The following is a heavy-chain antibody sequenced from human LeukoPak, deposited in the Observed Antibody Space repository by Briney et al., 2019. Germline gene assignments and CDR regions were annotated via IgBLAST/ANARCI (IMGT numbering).Heavy chain of an antibody. J-gene: IGHJ4*02. CDR3: ARGGEMDDYVWGSYR. Sequence: GGSLRLSCAASGFTFSSYWMSWVRQAPGKGLEWVANIKQDGSEKYYVDSVKGRFTISRDNAKNSLYLQMNSLRAEDTAVYYCARGGEMDDYVWGSYRWGQGTLVTVSS. CDR1: GFTFSSYW. D-gene: IGHD3-16*02. V-gene: IGHV3-7*01. CDR2: IKQDGSEK.